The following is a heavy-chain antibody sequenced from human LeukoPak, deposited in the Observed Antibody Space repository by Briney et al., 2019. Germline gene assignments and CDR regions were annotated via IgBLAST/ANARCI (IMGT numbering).Heavy chain of an antibody. CDR3: ARLHPLIDYYFDY. CDR2: LYYSGST. J-gene: IGHJ4*02. D-gene: IGHD2-21*01. CDR1: GCSISSCSYY. V-gene: IGHV4-39*01. Sequence: SETLSLTCTVSGCSISSCSYYWGWLPQPPGKGRVGIGSLYYSGSTYYNPPLKSRVTISVDTSKNQFSLKLSSVTAADTAVYYCARLHPLIDYYFDYWGQGTLVTVSS.